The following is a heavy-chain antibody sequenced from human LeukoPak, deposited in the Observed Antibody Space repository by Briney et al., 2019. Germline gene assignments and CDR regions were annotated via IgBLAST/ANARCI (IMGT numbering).Heavy chain of an antibody. CDR1: GFTFSSYA. Sequence: GGSLRLSCAASGFTFSSYAMHWVRQAPGKGLEWVAVISYDGSNKYYADSVKGRFTISRDNSKNTLYLQMNSLRAEDTAVYYCARDTRYCSSTSCYGANWFDPWGQGTLVTVSS. CDR3: ARDTRYCSSTSCYGANWFDP. V-gene: IGHV3-30*04. CDR2: ISYDGSNK. D-gene: IGHD2-2*01. J-gene: IGHJ5*02.